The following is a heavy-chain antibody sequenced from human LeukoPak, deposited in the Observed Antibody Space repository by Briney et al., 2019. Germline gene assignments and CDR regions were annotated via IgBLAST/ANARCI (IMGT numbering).Heavy chain of an antibody. Sequence: ASVKVSCKASGYTFTGYYMHWVRHSPGQGLEWIGWINPNTGGINYAQKFQGRVTMTRDTSTSADYMELSRLRSDDTAVYYCARDPYSNYFDYWGQGTLVTVSS. CDR3: ARDPYSNYFDY. D-gene: IGHD5-18*01. CDR1: GYTFTGYY. CDR2: INPNTGGI. J-gene: IGHJ4*02. V-gene: IGHV1-2*02.